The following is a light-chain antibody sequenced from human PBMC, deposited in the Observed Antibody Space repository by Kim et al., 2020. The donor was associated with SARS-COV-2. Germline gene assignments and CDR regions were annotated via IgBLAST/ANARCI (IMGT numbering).Light chain of an antibody. CDR3: QQRRNWPLT. CDR1: QSVSSS. CDR2: HVS. J-gene: IGKJ4*01. V-gene: IGKV3-11*01. Sequence: LAPEERATRSCRASQSVSSSLAWYRQKPGQVPRLLIYHVSNRATGIPARFSGSGSGTDFTLTISSLEPEDFAVYYCQQRRNWPLTFGGGTKVDIK.